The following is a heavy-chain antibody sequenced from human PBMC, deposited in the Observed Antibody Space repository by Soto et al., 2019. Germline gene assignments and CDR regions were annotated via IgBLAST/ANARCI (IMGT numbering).Heavy chain of an antibody. Sequence: LRLSCAASGFTLSSYSMSWVRQGPGKGLEWVASISRSGSNIYYADSVKGRFTISRDNAKNSLFLQMNGLRAEDTAVYYCANRDCTDGVCPLDYWGSGTLVTVS. J-gene: IGHJ4*02. D-gene: IGHD2-8*01. V-gene: IGHV3-21*01. CDR1: GFTLSSYS. CDR2: ISRSGSNI. CDR3: ANRDCTDGVCPLDY.